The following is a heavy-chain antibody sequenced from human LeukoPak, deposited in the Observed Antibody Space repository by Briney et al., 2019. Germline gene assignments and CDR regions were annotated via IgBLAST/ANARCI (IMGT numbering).Heavy chain of an antibody. Sequence: GGSLRLSCAASGFTFSTYAMTWVRQAPGKGLEWVANIKQDGSVKYYVASVKGRFTISRDNAKNSLYLQMNSLRAEDTAVYYCASLAVVTGGNWGQGTLVTVSS. CDR3: ASLAVVTGGN. CDR1: GFTFSTYA. V-gene: IGHV3-7*02. CDR2: IKQDGSVK. D-gene: IGHD2-21*02. J-gene: IGHJ4*02.